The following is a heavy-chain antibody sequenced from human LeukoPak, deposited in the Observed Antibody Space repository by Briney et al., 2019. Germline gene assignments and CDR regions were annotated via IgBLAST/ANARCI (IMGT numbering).Heavy chain of an antibody. Sequence: GGSLRLSCAASGFTFDDYTMHWVRQVPGKGLEWVCLITRDGGTAFYAGSVKGRFTVSRENRNNSLYLQMNRLRPDDSALYYCAQARGLTEYYGMDVWSQGTTVTVSS. J-gene: IGHJ6*02. D-gene: IGHD2/OR15-2a*01. V-gene: IGHV3-43*01. CDR3: AQARGLTEYYGMDV. CDR2: ITRDGGTA. CDR1: GFTFDDYT.